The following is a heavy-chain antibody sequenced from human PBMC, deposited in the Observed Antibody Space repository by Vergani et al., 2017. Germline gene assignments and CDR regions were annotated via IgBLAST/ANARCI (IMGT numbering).Heavy chain of an antibody. CDR2: IYPSGST. J-gene: IGHJ5*02. CDR3: ARGIAAAGNINWFDP. CDR1: GGSISSGSYY. D-gene: IGHD6-13*01. Sequence: QVQLQESGPGLVKPSQTLSLTCTVSGGSISSGSYYWSWIRQPAGKGLEWIGRIYPSGSTNYNPSLKSRVTISVDTSKNQLSLKLSSVTAADTAVYYCARGIAAAGNINWFDPWGQGTLVTVSS. V-gene: IGHV4-61*02.